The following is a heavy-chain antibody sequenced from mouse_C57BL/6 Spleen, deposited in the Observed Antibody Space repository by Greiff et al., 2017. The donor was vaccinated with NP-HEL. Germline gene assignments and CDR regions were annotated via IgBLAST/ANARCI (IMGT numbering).Heavy chain of an antibody. D-gene: IGHD1-1*01. CDR2: IHPSDSDT. CDR3: ASIYYYGSSSSWFAY. V-gene: IGHV1-74*01. Sequence: VKLQQPGAELVKPGASVKVSCKASGYTFTSYWMHWVKQRPGQGLEWIGRIHPSDSDTNYNQKFKGKATLTVDKSSSTAYMQLSSLTSEDSAVYYCASIYYYGSSSSWFAYWGQGTLVTVSA. CDR1: GYTFTSYW. J-gene: IGHJ3*01.